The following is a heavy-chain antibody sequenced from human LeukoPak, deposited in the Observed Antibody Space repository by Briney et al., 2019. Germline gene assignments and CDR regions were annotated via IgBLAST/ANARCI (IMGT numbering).Heavy chain of an antibody. J-gene: IGHJ3*02. D-gene: IGHD3-22*01. V-gene: IGHV4-59*08. Sequence: SETLSLTCTVSGGSISSYYWNWIRQPPGKGLEWIGYIYYSGSTNYNPSLKSRVTISVDTSKNQFSLKLSSVTAADTAVYYCARLLESGYYYVPKSAAFDIWGQGTMVTVSS. CDR2: IYYSGST. CDR1: GGSISSYY. CDR3: ARLLESGYYYVPKSAAFDI.